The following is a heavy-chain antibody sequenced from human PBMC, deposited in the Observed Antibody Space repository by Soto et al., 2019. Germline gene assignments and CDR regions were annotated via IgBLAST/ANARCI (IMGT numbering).Heavy chain of an antibody. Sequence: QVQLQESGLGLVKPSETLSLTCTVSGGSISSYYWIWIRQPAGKGLEWIGRIYTSGSTNYNPSLKSRVTMSVDTSKNQFSLKLSSVTAADTAVYYCAREDTLFGVVIYYYGMDVGGQGTTVTVS. CDR2: IYTSGST. CDR1: GGSISSYY. CDR3: AREDTLFGVVIYYYGMDV. D-gene: IGHD3-3*01. J-gene: IGHJ6*02. V-gene: IGHV4-4*07.